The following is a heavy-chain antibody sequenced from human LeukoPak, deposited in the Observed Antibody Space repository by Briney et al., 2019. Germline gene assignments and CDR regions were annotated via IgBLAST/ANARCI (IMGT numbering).Heavy chain of an antibody. J-gene: IGHJ6*04. CDR1: GFSFSFSN. D-gene: IGHD3-10*02. V-gene: IGHV3-48*03. CDR2: ISSSGSTI. Sequence: GGSLRLSCAASGFSFSFSNMNWVRQAPGKGLEWVSYISSSGSTIYYADSVKGRFTISRDNAKNSLYLQMNSLRAEDTAVYYCAELGITMIGGVWGKGTTVTISS. CDR3: AELGITMIGGV.